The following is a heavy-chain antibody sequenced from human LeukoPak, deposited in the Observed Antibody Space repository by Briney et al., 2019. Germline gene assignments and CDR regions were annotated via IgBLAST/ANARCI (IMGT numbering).Heavy chain of an antibody. CDR1: GFTFNSYA. V-gene: IGHV3-64D*09. J-gene: IGHJ4*02. Sequence: GGSLRLSCSASGFTFNSYAMHWVRQAPGKGLDYVSAISNIGGTTYYADSVKDRFIISRDRSKNTLYLQMSSLRAEDTAVYYCAKGYSSSSLGFYYFDYWGQGTLVTVSS. CDR2: ISNIGGTT. D-gene: IGHD6-6*01. CDR3: AKGYSSSSLGFYYFDY.